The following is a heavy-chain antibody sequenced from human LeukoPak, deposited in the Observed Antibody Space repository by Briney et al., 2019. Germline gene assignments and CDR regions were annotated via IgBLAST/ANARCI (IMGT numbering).Heavy chain of an antibody. CDR2: IYTSGST. Sequence: PSETLSLTCTVSGGSISTYYWSWIRQPPGKGLEWIGRIYTSGSTNYNPSLKSRVTISVDTSKNQFSLKLSSVTAADTAVYYCARGTKDYYGSGSYFENFDYWGQGTLVTVSS. V-gene: IGHV4-4*08. CDR3: ARGTKDYYGSGSYFENFDY. D-gene: IGHD3-10*01. CDR1: GGSISTYY. J-gene: IGHJ4*02.